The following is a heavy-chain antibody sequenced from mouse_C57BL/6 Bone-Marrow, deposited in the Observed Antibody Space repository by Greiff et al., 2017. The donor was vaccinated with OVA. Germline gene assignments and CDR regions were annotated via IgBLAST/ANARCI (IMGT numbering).Heavy chain of an antibody. CDR3: ASSTAQASAWFAY. V-gene: IGHV1-76*01. D-gene: IGHD3-2*02. Sequence: VQLQQSGAELVRPGASVKLSCKASGYTFTDYYINWVKQRPGQGLEWIARIYPGSGNTYYNEKFKGKATLTAEKSSSTAYMQLSSLTSEDSAVYFCASSTAQASAWFAYWGQGTLVTVSA. J-gene: IGHJ3*01. CDR2: IYPGSGNT. CDR1: GYTFTDYY.